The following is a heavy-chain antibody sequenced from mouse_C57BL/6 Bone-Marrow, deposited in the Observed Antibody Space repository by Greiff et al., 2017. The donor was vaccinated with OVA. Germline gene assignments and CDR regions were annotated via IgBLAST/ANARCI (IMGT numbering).Heavy chain of an antibody. CDR1: GFTFSDYG. J-gene: IGHJ2*01. D-gene: IGHD2-4*01. V-gene: IGHV5-17*01. CDR2: ISSGSSTI. CDR3: ARPHYDYDGYFDY. Sequence: EVNVVESGGGLVKPGGSLKLSCAASGFTFSDYGMHWVRQAPEQGLEWVAYISSGSSTIYYADTVKGRFTISRDNAKNTLFLQKTSLRSEDTDMYYGARPHYDYDGYFDYWGQGTTLTVSS.